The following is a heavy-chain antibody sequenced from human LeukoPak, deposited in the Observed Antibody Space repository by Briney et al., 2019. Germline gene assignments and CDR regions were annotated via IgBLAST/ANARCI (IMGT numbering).Heavy chain of an antibody. D-gene: IGHD5-12*01. CDR2: ISSSSSYT. CDR3: ARDRHSEATIDY. V-gene: IGHV3-11*06. CDR1: GFTFSDYY. J-gene: IGHJ4*02. Sequence: KPGGSLRLSCAASGFTFSDYYMSWIRQAPGKGLEWVSYISSSSSYTNYADSVKGRFTISRENAKNSLYLQMKSLRIDDTAVYYCARDRHSEATIDYWGQGTLVTVSS.